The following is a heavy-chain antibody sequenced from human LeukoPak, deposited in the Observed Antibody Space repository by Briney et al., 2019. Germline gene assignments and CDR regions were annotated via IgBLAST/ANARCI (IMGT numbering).Heavy chain of an antibody. J-gene: IGHJ3*02. CDR1: GGSISSSNW. Sequence: PSGTLSLTCSVSGGSISSSNWWSWVRQPPEKGLEWIGEIYHSGSTNYNPSLKSRVTISIDKSKNQFSLKLTSVTAADTAVYYCAKNSPLSGSDIWGQGTMVTVSS. CDR3: AKNSPLSGSDI. V-gene: IGHV4-4*02. CDR2: IYHSGST. D-gene: IGHD2/OR15-2a*01.